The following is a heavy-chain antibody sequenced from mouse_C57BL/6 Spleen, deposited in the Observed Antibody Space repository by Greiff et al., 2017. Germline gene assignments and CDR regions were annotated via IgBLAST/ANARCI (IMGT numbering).Heavy chain of an antibody. D-gene: IGHD1-1*01. Sequence: VKLVESGPGLVAPSQSLSITCTVSGFSLTSYGVDWVRQPPGTGLEWLGVIWGGGSTYYNSALMSKLSISKDNSKSQVFLKMNSLQTDDTAMYYCAKLSYYGSSYVNWYFDVWGTGTTVTVSA. CDR3: AKLSYYGSSYVNWYFDV. CDR2: IWGGGST. V-gene: IGHV2-9*01. J-gene: IGHJ1*03. CDR1: GFSLTSYG.